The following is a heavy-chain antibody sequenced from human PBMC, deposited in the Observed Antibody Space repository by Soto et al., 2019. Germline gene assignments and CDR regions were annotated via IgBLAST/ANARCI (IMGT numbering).Heavy chain of an antibody. D-gene: IGHD1-7*01. CDR1: GGSISSSSYY. CDR2: IYYSGST. J-gene: IGHJ5*02. CDR3: ARTESGTFDP. V-gene: IGHV4-39*07. Sequence: PSETLSLTCTVSGGSISSSSYYWGWIRQPPGKGLEWIGSIYYSGSTYYNPSLKSRVTISVDRSKNQFSLKLSSVTAADTAVYYCARTESGTFDPWGQGTPVTVSS.